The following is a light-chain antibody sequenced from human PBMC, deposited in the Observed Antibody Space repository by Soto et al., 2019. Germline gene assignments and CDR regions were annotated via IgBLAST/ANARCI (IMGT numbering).Light chain of an antibody. CDR1: QSVSTN. J-gene: IGKJ4*01. Sequence: EIVLTQSPATLSVSPGERATLSCRASQSVSTNVVWYQQKPGQAPSLLIYGASSRATGIPARFTGSGSGTGSTLTITSLQADDLAVYYSQHYSSWPAGDVTFGGGTKVE. CDR3: QHYSSWPAGDVT. CDR2: GAS. V-gene: IGKV3-15*01.